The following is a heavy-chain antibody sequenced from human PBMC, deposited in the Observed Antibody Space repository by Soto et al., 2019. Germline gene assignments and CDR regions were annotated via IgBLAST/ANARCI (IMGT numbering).Heavy chain of an antibody. Sequence: QVQLVQSGAEVKKPGSSVKVSCKTSGDTFSSYGISWVRQAPGQGLEWMGGIIPLFGTAHYAQKFQGRVTVTADESTSTAYMELSSLRSEDTGIYYCARDDTALFGVDVWGQGTRVTVSS. CDR2: IIPLFGTA. J-gene: IGHJ6*02. CDR3: ARDDTALFGVDV. D-gene: IGHD5-18*01. CDR1: GDTFSSYG. V-gene: IGHV1-69*01.